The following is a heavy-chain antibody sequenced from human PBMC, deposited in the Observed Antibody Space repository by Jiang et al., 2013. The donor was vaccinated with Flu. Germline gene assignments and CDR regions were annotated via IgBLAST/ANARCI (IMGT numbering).Heavy chain of an antibody. CDR3: AGSLPEPSGQLLYY. CDR2: IYYSGNT. Sequence: KPSETLSLTCSVSGDSISSSSYYWGWIRQPPGKGLEWIGSIYYSGNTYYNPSLKSRVTMSVDASKNQFSLKLSSVTAADTAVYFCAGSLPEPSGQLLYYWGQGTLVTVSS. V-gene: IGHV4-39*01. J-gene: IGHJ4*02. CDR1: GDSISSSSYY. D-gene: IGHD2-2*01.